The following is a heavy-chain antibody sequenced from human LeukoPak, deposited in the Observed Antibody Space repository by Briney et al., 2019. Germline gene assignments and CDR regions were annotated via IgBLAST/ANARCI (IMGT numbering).Heavy chain of an antibody. Sequence: GGSLRLSCAASGFTFSSYAMSWVRQAPGKGLEWVSSISSGSSYIYYADSVKGRFTISRDNAKNSLYLQMNSLRAEDTAVYYCARDNYDILTGLTFDYWGQGTLVTVSS. CDR2: ISSGSSYI. V-gene: IGHV3-21*01. CDR3: ARDNYDILTGLTFDY. CDR1: GFTFSSYA. J-gene: IGHJ4*02. D-gene: IGHD3-9*01.